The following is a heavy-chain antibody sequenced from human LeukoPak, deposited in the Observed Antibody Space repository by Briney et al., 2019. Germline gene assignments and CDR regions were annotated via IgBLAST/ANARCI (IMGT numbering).Heavy chain of an antibody. CDR3: AREKVTGDLVLFDL. Sequence: PGGSLRLSCAASGFTFSSYWMHWVRQAPGKGLVWVSRINTDGSSTSYADSVKGRFTISRDNAKNTLYLQMNSLRAEDTAVYYCAREKVTGDLVLFDLWGRGTRSPSPQ. D-gene: IGHD7-27*01. CDR2: INTDGSST. J-gene: IGHJ2*01. CDR1: GFTFSSYW. V-gene: IGHV3-74*01.